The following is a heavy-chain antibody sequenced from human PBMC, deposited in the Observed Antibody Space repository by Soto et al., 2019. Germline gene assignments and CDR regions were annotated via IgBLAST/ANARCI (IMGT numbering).Heavy chain of an antibody. D-gene: IGHD3-10*01. CDR1: GFSLSTSGVG. CDR3: ANVQGHGSNYFH. V-gene: IGHV2-5*02. CDR2: IYWDDDK. Sequence: QITLKESGPTLVKPTQTLTLTCAFSGFSLSTSGVGVGWIRQPPGKALEWLALIYWDDDKRYSSSLKSRLTITKDTSKNQVVLTMSNMDPVDTAAFYCANVQGHGSNYFHWGQGTLVTVSS. J-gene: IGHJ4*02.